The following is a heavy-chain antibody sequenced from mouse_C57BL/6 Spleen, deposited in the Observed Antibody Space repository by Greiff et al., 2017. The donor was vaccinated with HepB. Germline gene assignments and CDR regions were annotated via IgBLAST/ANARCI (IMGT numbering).Heavy chain of an antibody. CDR2: INPNNGGT. J-gene: IGHJ4*01. CDR3: ARGRAMDY. CDR1: GYTFTDYY. Sequence: VQLQQSGPELVKPGASVKISCKASGYTFTDYYMNWVKQSHGKSLEWIGDINPNNGGTSYNQKFKGKATLTVDKSSSTAYIELRSLTSEDAAVYYCARGRAMDYWGQGTSVTVSS. V-gene: IGHV1-26*01.